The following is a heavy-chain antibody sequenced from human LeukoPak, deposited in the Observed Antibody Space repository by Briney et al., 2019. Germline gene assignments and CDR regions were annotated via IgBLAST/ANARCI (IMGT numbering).Heavy chain of an antibody. D-gene: IGHD1-26*01. CDR2: TDSSGST. V-gene: IGHV3-53*01. CDR3: ERDVYTGRYYLDY. J-gene: IGHJ4*02. CDR1: GFTVNSNY. Sequence: GRSLTLSCAPSGFTVNSNYMSLVRQAPGKGLTWVSVTDSSGSTYYADSVKGRFTISRDNSKNTLDLQMNSLRAEDTAVYYCERDVYTGRYYLDYWGQGTLVTVSS.